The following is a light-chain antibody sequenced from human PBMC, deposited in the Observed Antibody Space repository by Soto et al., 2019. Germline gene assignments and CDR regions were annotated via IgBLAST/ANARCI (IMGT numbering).Light chain of an antibody. CDR2: GAS. Sequence: EIVMTQSPATLSVSPGERATLSCRASQSISNNLAWYQQKPCQAPRLLIYGASTSATGIPARFSGSGSGTEFTLTISSLQSEDFAVYSCQHYNDLPLTFGGGTKVEIK. CDR1: QSISNN. V-gene: IGKV3-15*01. CDR3: QHYNDLPLT. J-gene: IGKJ4*01.